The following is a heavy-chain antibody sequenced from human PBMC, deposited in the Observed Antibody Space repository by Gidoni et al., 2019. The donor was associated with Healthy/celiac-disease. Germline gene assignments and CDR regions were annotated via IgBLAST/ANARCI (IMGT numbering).Heavy chain of an antibody. CDR3: ARVGMGEDY. CDR2: IIPILGIE. J-gene: IGHJ4*02. CDR1: GGTVSSYA. Sequence: QVQLVQSGAEVKKPGSSVKVPCKASGGTVSSYASSWVRQAPGQGLECMGRIIPILGIENYAQKFQVRVTSTAYKSTSTAYMELSSLRSEDTAVYYCARVGMGEDYWGQGTLVTVSS. D-gene: IGHD3-16*01. V-gene: IGHV1-69*09.